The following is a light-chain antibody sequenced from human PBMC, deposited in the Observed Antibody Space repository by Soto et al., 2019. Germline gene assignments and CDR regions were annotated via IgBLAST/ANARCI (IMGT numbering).Light chain of an antibody. CDR2: NST. J-gene: IGLJ2*01. Sequence: QSVLTQPPSASGTPGQRVTISCSGSSSNIGSNTVNSYQQLPGTAPELLIYNSTQRPSGVPDRFSGSKSGTSASLAISGLQSEDAADYYCAAWDDSLSDYVLFGGGTKLTVL. CDR1: SSNIGSNT. V-gene: IGLV1-44*01. CDR3: AAWDDSLSDYVL.